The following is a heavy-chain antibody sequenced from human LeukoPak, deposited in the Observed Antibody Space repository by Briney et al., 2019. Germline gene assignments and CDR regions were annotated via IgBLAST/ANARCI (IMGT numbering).Heavy chain of an antibody. CDR1: GGSISSGGYY. J-gene: IGHJ4*02. D-gene: IGHD3-3*01. CDR3: ARSRGLRFFFDY. Sequence: PSETLSLTCTVSGGSISSGGYYWSWIRQHPGKGLEWIGYIYYSGSTYYNPSLKSRVTISVDTSKNQFSLKLSSVTAADTAVYYCARSRGLRFFFDYWGQGTLVTVSS. CDR2: IYYSGST. V-gene: IGHV4-31*03.